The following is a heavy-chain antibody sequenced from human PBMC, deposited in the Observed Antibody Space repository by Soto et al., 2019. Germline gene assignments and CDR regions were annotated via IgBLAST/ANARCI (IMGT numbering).Heavy chain of an antibody. CDR3: ATETYYYDSSGYWPDY. D-gene: IGHD3-22*01. CDR1: RFTFSSYI. J-gene: IGHJ4*02. Sequence: GGSLRISCAASRFTFSSYIMNWVRQSPGKGLEWVSSISSSSSYIYYADSVKGRFTISRDNAENSLYLQMNSLRAEDTAVYYCATETYYYDSSGYWPDYWGQGTLVTVSS. V-gene: IGHV3-21*01. CDR2: ISSSSSYI.